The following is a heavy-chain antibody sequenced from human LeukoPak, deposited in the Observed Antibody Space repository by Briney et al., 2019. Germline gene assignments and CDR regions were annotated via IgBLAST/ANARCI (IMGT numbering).Heavy chain of an antibody. D-gene: IGHD4-11*01. CDR1: GFTFSSYS. CDR2: ISSSSSTI. Sequence: PGGSLRLSCAASGFTFSSYSMNWVRQAPGKGLEWVSYISSSSSTIYYADSVKGRFTISRDNAKNSLYLQMNSLRAEDTAVYYCAKELYSNPISNSDYWGQGTLVTVSS. J-gene: IGHJ4*02. CDR3: AKELYSNPISNSDY. V-gene: IGHV3-48*04.